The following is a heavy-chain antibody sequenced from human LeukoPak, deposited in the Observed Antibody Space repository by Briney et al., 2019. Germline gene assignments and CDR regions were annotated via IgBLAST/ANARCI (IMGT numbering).Heavy chain of an antibody. CDR2: IYYTGST. V-gene: IGHV4-59*12. D-gene: IGHD1-14*01. Sequence: SETLSLTCSDSGGSINTYYWSWIRQTPGKGLEWIGFIYYTGSTNYNPSLKSRVTMSVDTSKSQFSLKLTSVTAADTALYYCARGANRLDSWGRGTLVTVSS. J-gene: IGHJ4*02. CDR1: GGSINTYY. CDR3: ARGANRLDS.